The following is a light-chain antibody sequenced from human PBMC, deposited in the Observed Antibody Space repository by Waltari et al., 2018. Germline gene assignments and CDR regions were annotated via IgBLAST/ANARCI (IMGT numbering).Light chain of an antibody. CDR2: EAS. CDR3: MQTLRLPSFS. CDR1: ESLMRSDGKTY. J-gene: IGKJ4*01. V-gene: IGKV2D-29*01. Sequence: VVTQAPLSMSVTPGQPASMSCKSSESLMRSDGKTYLYWYLHKPGQPPRLLIYEASKRFAGVPDRFSGSGSGTDFTRRISRVEAEDVGVYYCMQTLRLPSFSFGGGTKVEIK.